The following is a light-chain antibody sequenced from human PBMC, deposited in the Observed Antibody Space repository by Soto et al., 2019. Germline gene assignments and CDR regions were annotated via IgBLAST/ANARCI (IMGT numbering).Light chain of an antibody. V-gene: IGLV1-51*01. Sequence: QSVLTQPPSVSAAPGQKVTISCSGSSSNIGNNYVSWYQQIPGTAPKLLIYDNNKRPSEIPDRFSGSKSGTSATLGITGLQTGDEADYYCGTWDSSLSAVVFGGGTKVTVL. J-gene: IGLJ2*01. CDR3: GTWDSSLSAVV. CDR2: DNN. CDR1: SSNIGNNY.